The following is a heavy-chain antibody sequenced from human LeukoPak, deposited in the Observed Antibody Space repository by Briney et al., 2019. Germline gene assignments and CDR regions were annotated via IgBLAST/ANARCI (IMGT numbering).Heavy chain of an antibody. CDR3: ARDVSFWFNFDY. CDR2: ISGSGGST. D-gene: IGHD3-10*01. CDR1: GFTFSSYA. V-gene: IGHV3-23*01. J-gene: IGHJ4*02. Sequence: GSLRLSCAASGFTFSSYAMSWVRQAPGKGLEWVSAISGSGGSTYYADSVKGRFTISRDNAKNSLYLQMNSLRAEDTAVYYCARDVSFWFNFDYWGQGTLVTVSS.